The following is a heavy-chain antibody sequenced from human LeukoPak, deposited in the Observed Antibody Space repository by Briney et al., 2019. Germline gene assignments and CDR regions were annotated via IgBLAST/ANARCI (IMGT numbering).Heavy chain of an antibody. CDR1: GFTFSSYS. V-gene: IGHV3-21*04. D-gene: IGHD5-18*01. Sequence: AGGSLRLSCAASGFTFSSYSMNWVRQAPGKGLEWVSSISSSSSYIYYADSVKGRFTISRDNAKNSLYLQMNSLRAEDTAVYYCANDRDEYSYGSHDAFDIWGQGTMVTVSS. J-gene: IGHJ3*02. CDR3: ANDRDEYSYGSHDAFDI. CDR2: ISSSSSYI.